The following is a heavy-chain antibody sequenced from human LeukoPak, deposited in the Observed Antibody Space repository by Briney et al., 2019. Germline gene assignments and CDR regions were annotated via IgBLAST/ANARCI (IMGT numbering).Heavy chain of an antibody. CDR3: ARVGDGLNDAFDI. V-gene: IGHV1-2*06. Sequence: ASVKVSCKASGYTFTGYYMHWVRQAPGQGLEWMGRINPNTGGTNYAQKFQGRVTMTRDTSISTVYMELNRLRSDDTAVYYCARVGDGLNDAFDIWGQGTMVTVSS. CDR2: INPNTGGT. D-gene: IGHD5-24*01. CDR1: GYTFTGYY. J-gene: IGHJ3*02.